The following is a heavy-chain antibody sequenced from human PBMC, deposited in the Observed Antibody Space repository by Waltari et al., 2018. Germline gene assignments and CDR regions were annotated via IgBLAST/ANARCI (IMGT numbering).Heavy chain of an antibody. CDR1: GFRCSNAW. CDR3: TTLSLGY. CDR2: IKSKTDDGAT. J-gene: IGHJ4*02. V-gene: IGHV3-15*01. Sequence: EVQLVESGGDLVKPGGTLRLLCAAYGFRCSNAWKSWVGQAPGEGLELFGRIKSKTDDGATDYAAPVKGRFTISRDDSKNTWYLKMNSLKTEDTAVYYCTTLSLGYWGQGTLVTVSS.